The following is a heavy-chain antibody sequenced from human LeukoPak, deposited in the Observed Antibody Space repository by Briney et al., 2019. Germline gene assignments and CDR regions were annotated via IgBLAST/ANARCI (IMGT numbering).Heavy chain of an antibody. Sequence: SGGSPRLSCAASGFTFSSYSMNWVRQAPGKGLEWVSYISSSSDAICYADSVKGRFTISRDNAKNSLYLQMNSLRAEDTAVYYCARDPPRRYDYWGQGTLVTVSS. CDR1: GFTFSSYS. CDR2: ISSSSDAI. V-gene: IGHV3-48*01. J-gene: IGHJ4*02. CDR3: ARDPPRRYDY. D-gene: IGHD1-14*01.